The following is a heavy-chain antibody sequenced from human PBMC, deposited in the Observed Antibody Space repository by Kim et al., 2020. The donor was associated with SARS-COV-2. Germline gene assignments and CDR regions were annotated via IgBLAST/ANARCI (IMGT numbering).Heavy chain of an antibody. V-gene: IGHV3-30*18. CDR3: AKLYGGTGYSRFDY. CDR1: GFTFSSYG. CDR2: ISYDGSNK. Sequence: GGSLRLSCAASGFTFSSYGMHWVRQAPGKGLEWVAVISYDGSNKYYADSVKGRFTISRDNSKNTLYLQMNSLRAEDTAVYYCAKLYGGTGYSRFDYWGQG. D-gene: IGHD3-9*01. J-gene: IGHJ4*02.